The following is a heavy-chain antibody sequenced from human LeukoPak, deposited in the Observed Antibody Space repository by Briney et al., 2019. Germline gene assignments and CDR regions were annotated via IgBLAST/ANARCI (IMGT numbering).Heavy chain of an antibody. Sequence: PGGSLRLSCAASGFTFSSYAMSWVRQAPGKGLEWVSAISGSGGSTYYADSVKGRFTISRDNSKNTLYLQMNSLRAEDTAVYYCAKDRAGTTGIDDFDYWGQGTLVTVSS. J-gene: IGHJ4*02. V-gene: IGHV3-23*01. CDR3: AKDRAGTTGIDDFDY. CDR1: GFTFSSYA. D-gene: IGHD1-1*01. CDR2: ISGSGGST.